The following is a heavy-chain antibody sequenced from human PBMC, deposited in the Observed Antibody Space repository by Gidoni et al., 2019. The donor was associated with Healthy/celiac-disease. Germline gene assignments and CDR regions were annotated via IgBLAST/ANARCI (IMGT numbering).Heavy chain of an antibody. CDR2: IIPILGIA. D-gene: IGHD4-4*01. J-gene: IGHJ5*02. Sequence: SSVKVSCKAYVGTSSSYTISWVRQAPGQGLEWMGRIIPILGIANYAQKFQGRVTITADKSTSTAYMDLSSLRSEDTAVYFCSNALTTTPDWCDPWGQGTLVTVSS. CDR1: VGTSSSYT. V-gene: IGHV1-69*02. CDR3: SNALTTTPDWCDP.